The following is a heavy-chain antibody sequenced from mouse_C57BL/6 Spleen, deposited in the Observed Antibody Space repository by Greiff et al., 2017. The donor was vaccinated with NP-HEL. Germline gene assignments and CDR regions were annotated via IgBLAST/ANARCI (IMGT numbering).Heavy chain of an antibody. Sequence: QVQLKQSGPELVKPGASVKISCKASGYAFSSSWMNWVKQRPGKGLEWIGRIYPGDGDTNYTGKFKGKATLTADKSSSTAYMQLSSLTSEDSAVYFCSSGRNGYDGYYYAMDYWGQGTSVTVSS. CDR1: GYAFSSSW. CDR3: SSGRNGYDGYYYAMDY. J-gene: IGHJ4*01. D-gene: IGHD2-2*01. V-gene: IGHV1-82*01. CDR2: IYPGDGDT.